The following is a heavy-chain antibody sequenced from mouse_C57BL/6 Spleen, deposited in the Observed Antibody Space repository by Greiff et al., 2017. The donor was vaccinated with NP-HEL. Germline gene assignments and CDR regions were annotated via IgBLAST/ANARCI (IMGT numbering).Heavy chain of an antibody. CDR1: GYTFTSYG. V-gene: IGHV1-81*01. CDR3: ARSGSNYDYFDY. J-gene: IGHJ2*01. Sequence: VQLVESGAELARPGASVKLSCKASGYTFTSYGISWVKQRTGQGLEWIGEIYPRSGNTYYNEKFKGKATLTADKSSSTAYMELRSLTSEDSAVYFCARSGSNYDYFDYWGQGTTLTVSS. D-gene: IGHD2-5*01. CDR2: IYPRSGNT.